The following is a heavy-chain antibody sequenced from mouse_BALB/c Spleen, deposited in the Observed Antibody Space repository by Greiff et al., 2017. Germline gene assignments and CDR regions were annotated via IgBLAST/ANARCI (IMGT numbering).Heavy chain of an antibody. D-gene: IGHD2-10*02. CDR2: IYPSDSYT. Sequence: VQLQQPGAELVRPGASVKLSCKASGYTFTSYWMNWVKQRPGQGLEWIGNIYPSDSYTNYNQKFKDKATLTVDKSSSTAYMQLSSQTSEDSAVYYCTRWGYGNFYAMDYWGQGTSVTVSS. V-gene: IGHV1-69*02. J-gene: IGHJ4*01. CDR3: TRWGYGNFYAMDY. CDR1: GYTFTSYW.